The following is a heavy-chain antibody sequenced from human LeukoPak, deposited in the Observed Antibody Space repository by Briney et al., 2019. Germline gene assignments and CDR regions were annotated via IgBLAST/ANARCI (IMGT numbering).Heavy chain of an antibody. D-gene: IGHD3-22*01. CDR1: GVSFSGYY. V-gene: IGHV4-34*01. J-gene: IGHJ4*02. CDR3: ARGPPTDYYDSSGFYYVFDY. CDR2: INHSGST. Sequence: SETLSLTCAVYGVSFSGYYWSWLRQPPGKGLEWIGEINHSGSTNYIPSLKSRVTISVDTSKNQFSLKLSSVTAADTAVYFCARGPPTDYYDSSGFYYVFDYWGQGTLVTVSS.